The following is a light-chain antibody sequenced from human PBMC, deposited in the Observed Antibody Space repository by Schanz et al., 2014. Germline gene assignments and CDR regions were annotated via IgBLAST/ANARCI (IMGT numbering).Light chain of an antibody. Sequence: QSVLTQPPSASGTPGQRVTISCSGSNSNIGSNLVTWYQQLPGTAPKLLIHNNNQRPSGVPDRFSGSKSGTSASLAISGLQSEDEADYYCAAWDGSLIGDVFGTGTKLTVL. CDR1: NSNIGSNL. CDR2: NNN. J-gene: IGLJ1*01. CDR3: AAWDGSLIGDV. V-gene: IGLV1-44*01.